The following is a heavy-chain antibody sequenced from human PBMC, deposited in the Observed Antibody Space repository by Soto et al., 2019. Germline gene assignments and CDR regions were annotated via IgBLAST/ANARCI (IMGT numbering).Heavy chain of an antibody. CDR3: VRGDGSGSFLLDY. D-gene: IGHD3-10*01. J-gene: IGHJ4*02. CDR2: ISYDGKKT. CDR1: GFTFRSYA. V-gene: IGHV3-30*03. Sequence: QVQLVESGGGVVQPGRSLRLSCAASGFTFRSYAMHWVRQTPGQGLEWVAYISYDGKKTYYADSVKGRFTNSRDNYQNTLFLQMSSLQFEDTSVYSCVRGDGSGSFLLDYWGRGTLVTVSS.